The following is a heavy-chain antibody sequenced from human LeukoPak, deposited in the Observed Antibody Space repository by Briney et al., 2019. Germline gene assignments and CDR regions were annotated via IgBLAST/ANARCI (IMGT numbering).Heavy chain of an antibody. CDR2: AVPASEIS. V-gene: IGHV1-69*04. CDR1: GGPFHTYA. Sequence: SVKVSCKASGGPFHTYAIRWVRLVPGQGLEWMGRAVPASEISTYAQKFLGRVTITADYSASTVYMELSGLRSDDTATYYCARVGYTRGPLPYGMDVWGEGTTVTV. J-gene: IGHJ6*01. CDR3: ARVGYTRGPLPYGMDV. D-gene: IGHD3-16*02.